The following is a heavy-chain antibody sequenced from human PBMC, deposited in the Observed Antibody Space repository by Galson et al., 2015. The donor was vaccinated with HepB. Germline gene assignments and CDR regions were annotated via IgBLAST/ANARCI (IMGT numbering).Heavy chain of an antibody. Sequence: SLRLSCAASGFTVSSNYMSWVRQAPGKGLEWVSVIYSGGRTDYADSVMGRFTITRDNFKNTMYLQMDSLRAEDTAVYYCARDPGCITNRCWNAFDIWGQGTMVTVSS. CDR3: ARDPGCITNRCWNAFDI. CDR1: GFTVSSNY. V-gene: IGHV3-66*01. CDR2: IYSGGRT. D-gene: IGHD3-10*01. J-gene: IGHJ3*02.